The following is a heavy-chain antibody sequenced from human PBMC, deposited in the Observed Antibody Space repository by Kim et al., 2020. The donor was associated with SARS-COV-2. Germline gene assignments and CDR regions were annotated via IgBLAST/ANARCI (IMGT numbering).Heavy chain of an antibody. V-gene: IGHV4-38-2*02. CDR2: IYHSGST. CDR1: GYSISSGYY. D-gene: IGHD3-3*01. J-gene: IGHJ6*02. Sequence: SETLSLTCTVSGYSISSGYYWGWIRQPPGKGLEWIGSIYHSGSTYYNPSLKSLVTISVDTSKNQFSLKLSSVTAADTAVYYCARDTPFTIFGVVIMPHVEDYYYGMDVWGQGTTVTVSS. CDR3: ARDTPFTIFGVVIMPHVEDYYYGMDV.